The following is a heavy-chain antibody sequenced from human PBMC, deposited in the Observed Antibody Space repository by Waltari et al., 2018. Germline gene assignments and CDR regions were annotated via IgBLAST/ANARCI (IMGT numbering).Heavy chain of an antibody. CDR3: ATGGWGFYLDY. J-gene: IGHJ4*02. Sequence: EVQLVESGGGLVKPGGSLRLSCAASGVTFSSYNMSWVRQAPGKGLEWVSSISSSSSYTHYADSVKGRFTISRDNAKNSLYLQMNSLRAEDTAVYYCATGGWGFYLDYWGQGTLVTVSS. CDR1: GVTFSSYN. D-gene: IGHD7-27*01. CDR2: ISSSSSYT. V-gene: IGHV3-21*01.